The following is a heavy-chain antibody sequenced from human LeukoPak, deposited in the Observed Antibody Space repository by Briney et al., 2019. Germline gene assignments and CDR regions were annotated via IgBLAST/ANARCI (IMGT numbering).Heavy chain of an antibody. CDR2: IYYSGST. D-gene: IGHD3-16*01. J-gene: IGHJ4*02. CDR3: ARGFGSPDY. V-gene: IGHV4-59*01. Sequence: SETLSLTCTVSGVSISSYYWSWLRQPPGKGLEWIGHIYYSGSTTYNPSLKSRVTISVDTSKNQFSLNLSSVTAADTAVYYCARGFGSPDYWGQGTLVAVSS. CDR1: GVSISSYY.